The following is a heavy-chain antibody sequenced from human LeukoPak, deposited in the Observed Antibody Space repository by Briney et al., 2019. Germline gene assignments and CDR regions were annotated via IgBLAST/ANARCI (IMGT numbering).Heavy chain of an antibody. CDR3: ARGSDFWSGYYTGTYYYYYMDV. CDR1: GGSISSYY. V-gene: IGHV4-59*01. J-gene: IGHJ6*03. CDR2: IYYSGST. Sequence: SETLSLTCTVSGGSISSYYWSWIRQPPGKGLEWIGYIYYSGSTNYNPSLKSRVTISVDTSKNQFSLKRSSVTAADTAVYYCARGSDFWSGYYTGTYYYYYMDVWGKGTTVTVSS. D-gene: IGHD3-3*01.